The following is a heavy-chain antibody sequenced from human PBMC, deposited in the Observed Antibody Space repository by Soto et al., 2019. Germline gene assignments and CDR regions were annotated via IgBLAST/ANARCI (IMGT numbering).Heavy chain of an antibody. CDR2: IFYSGNT. CDR1: GGSLNNSTYY. CDR3: TSTQLTTVTPFFGY. Sequence: SETLSLTCTVSGGSLNNSTYYWGWIRQPPGKGLEWIGNIFYSGNTYYNPSLKSRVTISVDTSNNQFSLQLTSVTAADTAVYYCTSTQLTTVTPFFGYWGQGTLVTVSS. D-gene: IGHD4-17*01. J-gene: IGHJ4*02. V-gene: IGHV4-39*01.